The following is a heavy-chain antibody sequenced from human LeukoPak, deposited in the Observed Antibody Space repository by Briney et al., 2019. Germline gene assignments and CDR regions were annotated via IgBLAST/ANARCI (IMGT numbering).Heavy chain of an antibody. Sequence: GGSLRLSCAASGFTFSSYSMNWVRQAPGKGLEWVSSISSSSSYIYYADSVKGRSTISRDNAKNSLYLQLNSLRAEDTAVCYCAREPYDGVWFDPWGQGTLVTVSS. J-gene: IGHJ5*02. CDR2: ISSSSSYI. CDR1: GFTFSSYS. CDR3: AREPYDGVWFDP. D-gene: IGHD3-16*01. V-gene: IGHV3-21*01.